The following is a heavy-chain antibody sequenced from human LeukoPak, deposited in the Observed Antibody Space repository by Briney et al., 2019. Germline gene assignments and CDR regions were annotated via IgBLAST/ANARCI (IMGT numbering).Heavy chain of an antibody. CDR2: ISWNSNNI. CDR1: GFTFADYA. D-gene: IGHD6-19*01. J-gene: IGHJ5*02. CDR3: ARDVAVADRFDP. Sequence: GGSLRLSCAASGFTFADYAMHWVRQAPGKGLEWVSGISWNSNNIGYVDSVKGRFTISRDNAKNSLYLQMNSLRAEDTAVYYCARDVAVADRFDPWGQGTLVTVSS. V-gene: IGHV3-9*01.